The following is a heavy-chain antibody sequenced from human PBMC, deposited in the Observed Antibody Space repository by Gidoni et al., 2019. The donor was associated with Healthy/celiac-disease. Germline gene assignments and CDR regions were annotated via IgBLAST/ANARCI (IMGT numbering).Heavy chain of an antibody. Sequence: EVQLVESGGGLVKPGGSLRLSCAASGFTFSNAGMSWVRQAPGKGLEWVGRIKSKTDGGTTDYAAPVKGRFTISRDDSKNTLYLQMNSLKTEDTAVYYCTTDLWDSGSYYGAYYFDYWGQGTLVTVSS. CDR2: IKSKTDGGTT. V-gene: IGHV3-15*01. D-gene: IGHD1-26*01. J-gene: IGHJ4*02. CDR1: GFTFSNAG. CDR3: TTDLWDSGSYYGAYYFDY.